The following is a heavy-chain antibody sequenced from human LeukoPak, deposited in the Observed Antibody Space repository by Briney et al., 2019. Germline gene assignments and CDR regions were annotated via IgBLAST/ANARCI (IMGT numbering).Heavy chain of an antibody. J-gene: IGHJ5*02. D-gene: IGHD6-13*01. CDR3: ARDQVRIAAAALDP. Sequence: GASVKVSCKASGYTFTGYYMHWVRQAPGQGLEWMGWINPNSGGTNYAQKFQGRVTMTRDTSISTAYMELSRLRSDDTAVYYCARDQVRIAAAALDPWGQGTLVTVSS. CDR1: GYTFTGYY. V-gene: IGHV1-2*02. CDR2: INPNSGGT.